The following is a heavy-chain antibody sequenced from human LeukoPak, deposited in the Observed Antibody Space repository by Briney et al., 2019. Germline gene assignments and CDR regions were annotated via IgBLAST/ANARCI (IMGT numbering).Heavy chain of an antibody. CDR3: AKGRVLRYFVWSY. Sequence: PGGTLRLTCAVSGFTFISYAMSWVRQPPGKGLEWVSGISDSGDYIYYADSLKGRFTIYRDNSKNTLYLQMNSLRVEDTAVYYCAKGRVLRYFVWSYWGQGTLVTVSS. D-gene: IGHD3-9*01. J-gene: IGHJ4*02. CDR2: ISDSGDYI. CDR1: GFTFISYA. V-gene: IGHV3-23*01.